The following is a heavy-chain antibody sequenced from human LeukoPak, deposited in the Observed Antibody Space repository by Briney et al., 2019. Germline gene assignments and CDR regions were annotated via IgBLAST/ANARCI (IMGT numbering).Heavy chain of an antibody. Sequence: SETLSLTCAVYGGSFSGYYWSWIRQPPGKGLEWIGEINHSGSTNYNPSLKSRVTISVDTSKNQFSLKLSSVTAVDTAVYYCASRLYCSSTSCPPFDYWGQGTLVTVSS. CDR2: INHSGST. CDR1: GGSFSGYY. CDR3: ASRLYCSSTSCPPFDY. V-gene: IGHV4-34*01. J-gene: IGHJ4*02. D-gene: IGHD2-2*01.